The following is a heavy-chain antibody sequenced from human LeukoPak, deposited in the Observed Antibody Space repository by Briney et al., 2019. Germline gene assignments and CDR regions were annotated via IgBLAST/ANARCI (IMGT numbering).Heavy chain of an antibody. V-gene: IGHV3-7*05. J-gene: IGHJ4*02. D-gene: IGHD3-10*01. CDR2: INQDGSEK. Sequence: GGSLRLSCAASGLIFNTYWISWVRQAPGKGLEWLATINQDGSEKYYVDSVKGRFTISRDNSKNTLYLQMNTLRAEDTAVHYCANDYRSGSFHDFWGQGTLVTVSS. CDR3: ANDYRSGSFHDF. CDR1: GLIFNTYW.